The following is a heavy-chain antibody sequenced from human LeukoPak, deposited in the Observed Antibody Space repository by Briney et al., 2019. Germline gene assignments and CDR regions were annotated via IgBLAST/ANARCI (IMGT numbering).Heavy chain of an antibody. D-gene: IGHD3-9*01. CDR2: ISGSGGST. Sequence: PGGSLRLSCAASGFSFSNDWMNWVRQAPGKGLEWVSAISGSGGSTYYADSVKGRFTISRDNSKNTLYLQMNSLRAEDTAVYYCAKTSYDILTGYCTFDYWGQGTLVTVSS. V-gene: IGHV3-23*01. J-gene: IGHJ4*02. CDR1: GFSFSNDW. CDR3: AKTSYDILTGYCTFDY.